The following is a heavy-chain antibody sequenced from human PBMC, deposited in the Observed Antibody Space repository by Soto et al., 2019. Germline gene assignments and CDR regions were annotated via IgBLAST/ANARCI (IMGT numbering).Heavy chain of an antibody. V-gene: IGHV5-51*01. CDR1: GYSFTSYW. D-gene: IGHD3-22*01. CDR3: ARERSYYDSSGYRHQRAFDI. Sequence: GESLKISCKGSGYSFTSYWIGWVRQMPGKGLEWMGIIYPGDSDTRYSPSFQGQVTISADKSISTAYLQWSSLKAEDTAVYYCARERSYYDSSGYRHQRAFDIWGQGTMVTVSS. CDR2: IYPGDSDT. J-gene: IGHJ3*02.